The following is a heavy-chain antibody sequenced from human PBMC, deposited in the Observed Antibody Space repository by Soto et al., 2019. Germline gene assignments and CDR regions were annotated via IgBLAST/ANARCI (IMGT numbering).Heavy chain of an antibody. D-gene: IGHD3-16*01. V-gene: IGHV3-23*01. CDR3: AKDTYYDYIRYFDL. Sequence: EVQLLESGGGLVQPGGSLRLSCAASGFTFSSYAMSWVRPAPGKGLAWVSAISGSGGSTYYADSVKGQFTISRDNSKNTLYLQMNSLRAEDTAVYYCAKDTYYDYIRYFDLWGRGTLVTVSS. J-gene: IGHJ2*01. CDR2: ISGSGGST. CDR1: GFTFSSYA.